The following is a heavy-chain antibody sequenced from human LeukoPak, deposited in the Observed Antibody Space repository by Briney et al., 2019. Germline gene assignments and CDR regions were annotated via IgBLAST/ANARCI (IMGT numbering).Heavy chain of an antibody. V-gene: IGHV3-48*04. CDR1: GVTISDYS. Sequence: AESLRLSCTASGVTISDYSRNWVRQPPGKGLEWISYVGISRGNTKYADSVTGRFTISGDSAKNSVFLQMNSLRVEDTAVYYCARDHRYAFDNWGQGTLVTVSS. D-gene: IGHD5-12*01. CDR2: VGISRGNT. CDR3: ARDHRYAFDN. J-gene: IGHJ4*02.